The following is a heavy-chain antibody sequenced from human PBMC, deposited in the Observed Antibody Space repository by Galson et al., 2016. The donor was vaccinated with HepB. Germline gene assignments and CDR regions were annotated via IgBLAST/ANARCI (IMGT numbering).Heavy chain of an antibody. J-gene: IGHJ4*02. Sequence: SLRLSCAASGFTFRNYAMHWVRQAPGKGLEWVAVISYDGGITTYADSVKGRFTISRDNSKNTLSLQMDSLRAEDTALYYCARDSYDYYGSFYRSFDYWGRGTLVTVSS. D-gene: IGHD3-22*01. CDR2: ISYDGGIT. CDR3: ARDSYDYYGSFYRSFDY. CDR1: GFTFRNYA. V-gene: IGHV3-30-3*01.